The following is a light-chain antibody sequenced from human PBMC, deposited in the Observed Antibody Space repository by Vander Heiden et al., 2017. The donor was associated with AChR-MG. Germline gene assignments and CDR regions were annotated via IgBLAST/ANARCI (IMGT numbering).Light chain of an antibody. J-gene: IGLJ2*01. CDR3: TSYTSTRNVI. Sequence: SALTQPASGSGSPGQSITISCIGTSSDVGGYNYVSWYQQHPGKVPKLMVYEVSSRPSGVPNRFSGSKSGNTASLTISGLQVEDEADYYCTSYTSTRNVIFGGGTRLTVL. CDR1: SSDVGGYNY. CDR2: EVS. V-gene: IGLV2-14*01.